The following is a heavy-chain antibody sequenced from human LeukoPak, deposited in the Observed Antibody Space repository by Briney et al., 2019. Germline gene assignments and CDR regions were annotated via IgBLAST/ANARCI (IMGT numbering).Heavy chain of an antibody. CDR3: AELGITMIGGV. D-gene: IGHD3-10*02. V-gene: IGHV3-48*03. CDR2: ISSSGSTI. CDR1: GFTFSNYD. Sequence: GGSLRLSCEASGFTFSNYDMNWVRQAPGKGLEWVSYISSSGSTIYYADSVKGRFTISRDNAKNSLYLQMNSLRAEDTAVYYCAELGITMIGGVWGKGTTVTISS. J-gene: IGHJ6*04.